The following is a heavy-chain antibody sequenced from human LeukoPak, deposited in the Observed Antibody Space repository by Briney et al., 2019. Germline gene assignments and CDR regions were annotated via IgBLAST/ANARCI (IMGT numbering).Heavy chain of an antibody. CDR3: AKGVIAVTGLFDY. CDR2: ISGSGGST. CDR1: GFTFSSYS. Sequence: PGGSLRLSCAASGFTFSSYSMSWVRQAPGKGLEWVSAISGSGGSTYYADSVKGRFTISRDNSKNTLYLQMNSLRAEDTAVYYCAKGVIAVTGLFDYWGQGALVTVSS. V-gene: IGHV3-23*01. D-gene: IGHD6-19*01. J-gene: IGHJ4*02.